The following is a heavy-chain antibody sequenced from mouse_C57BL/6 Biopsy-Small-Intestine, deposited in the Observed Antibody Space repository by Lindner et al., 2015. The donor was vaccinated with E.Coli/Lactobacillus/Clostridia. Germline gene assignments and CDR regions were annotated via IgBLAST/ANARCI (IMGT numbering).Heavy chain of an antibody. V-gene: IGHV1-75*01. J-gene: IGHJ3*01. CDR1: GYTFTDYY. CDR3: ARGSYYYGSSCPWFAY. CDR2: IFPGGGST. Sequence: VQLQESGPELVKPGASVKISCKASGYTFTDYYLNWVKQRPGQGLEWIGWIFPGGGSTYYNEKFKGKATLTVDKSSSTAYMLLSSLTSEDSAVYFCARGSYYYGSSCPWFAYWGQGTLVTVSA. D-gene: IGHD1-1*01.